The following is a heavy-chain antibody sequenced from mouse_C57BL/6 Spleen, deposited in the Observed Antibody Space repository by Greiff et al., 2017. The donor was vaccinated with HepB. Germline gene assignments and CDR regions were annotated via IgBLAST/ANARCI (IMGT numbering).Heavy chain of an antibody. D-gene: IGHD1-1*01. CDR3: ARHDYYGSPLAY. CDR2: IWSDGST. CDR1: GFSLTSYG. V-gene: IGHV2-6-1*01. Sequence: VQLQESGPGLVAPSQSLSITCTVSGFSLTSYGVHWVRQPPGKGQEWLVVIWSDGSTTYNSALKSKLSISKDKSKSQVFLKMNSLQTDDTAMYYCARHDYYGSPLAYWGQGTLVTVSA. J-gene: IGHJ3*01.